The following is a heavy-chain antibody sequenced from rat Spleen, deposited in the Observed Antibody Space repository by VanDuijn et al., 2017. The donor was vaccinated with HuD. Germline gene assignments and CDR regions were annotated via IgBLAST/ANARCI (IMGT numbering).Heavy chain of an antibody. J-gene: IGHJ4*01. Sequence: EVQLVESGGGLVQPGRSMKLSCAASGFTFSNYDMACVRQAPTNGLEWVASISYDDSGTYYRDSVTGRFTISRDNAKTTLYLQMDSLRSEDTATYYCTTYYDGYYRVMDAWGQGASVTVSS. V-gene: IGHV5-20*01. D-gene: IGHD1-12*03. CDR2: ISYDDSGT. CDR1: GFTFSNYD. CDR3: TTYYDGYYRVMDA.